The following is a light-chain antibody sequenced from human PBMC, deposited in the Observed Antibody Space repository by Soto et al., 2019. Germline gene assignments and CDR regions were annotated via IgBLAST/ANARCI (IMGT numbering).Light chain of an antibody. V-gene: IGKV3-20*01. CDR2: GAS. Sequence: ESVLTQSPGTLSLSPGERATLSCRASQSVSSNYLAWYQQKPGQVPSLLIYGASTRASGIPARFSGSGSGTEFTLTIGSLQSEDFAVYYCQQYSSSPSFGQGTRLEIK. J-gene: IGKJ5*01. CDR1: QSVSSNY. CDR3: QQYSSSPS.